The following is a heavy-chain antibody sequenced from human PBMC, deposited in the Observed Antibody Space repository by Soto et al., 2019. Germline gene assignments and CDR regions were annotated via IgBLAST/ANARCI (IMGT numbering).Heavy chain of an antibody. CDR1: FGSFSVYY. CDR3: ARVRDWFDP. CDR2: IDHSGYT. D-gene: IGHD3-3*01. V-gene: IGHV4-34*01. Sequence: TLSFTSSVYFGSFSVYYWNCIRQPPGKGLEWIGEIDHSGYTNYNPSLKSRVTISVDTSKNQFSLRLTSVTAADTAVYYCARVRDWFDPWGQGTLVTV. J-gene: IGHJ5*02.